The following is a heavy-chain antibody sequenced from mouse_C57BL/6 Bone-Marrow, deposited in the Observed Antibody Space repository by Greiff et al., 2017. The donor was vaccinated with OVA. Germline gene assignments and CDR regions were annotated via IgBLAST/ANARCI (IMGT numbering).Heavy chain of an antibody. CDR1: GYTFTSYW. D-gene: IGHD6-1*01. CDR2: IDPETGGT. Sequence: VQLQQPGAELVKPGASVKMSCKASGYTFTSYWITWVKQTPVHGLEWIGAIDPETGGTAYNQKFKGKAILTADKSSSTAYMELRSLTSEDSAVYYCTSLSFAYWGQGTLVTVSA. CDR3: TSLSFAY. J-gene: IGHJ3*01. V-gene: IGHV1-15*01.